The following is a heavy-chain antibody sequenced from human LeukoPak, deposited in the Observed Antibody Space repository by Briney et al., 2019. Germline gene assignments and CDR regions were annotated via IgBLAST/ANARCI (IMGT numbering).Heavy chain of an antibody. CDR1: GFTFSSYA. CDR3: AKDSKYSSSWAYYYCGMDV. J-gene: IGHJ6*04. D-gene: IGHD6-13*01. Sequence: GGSLRLSCAASGFTFSSYAMSWVRQAPGKGLEWVSAISGRGGSTYYADSVKGRFTISRDNSKNTLYLQMNSLRAEDTAVYYCAKDSKYSSSWAYYYCGMDVWGKGTTVTVSS. V-gene: IGHV3-23*01. CDR2: ISGRGGST.